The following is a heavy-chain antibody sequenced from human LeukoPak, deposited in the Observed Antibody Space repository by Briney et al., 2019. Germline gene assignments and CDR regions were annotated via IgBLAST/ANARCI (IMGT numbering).Heavy chain of an antibody. D-gene: IGHD5-24*01. V-gene: IGHV3-21*01. CDR3: AKNWLQRCFDY. Sequence: GGSLRLSCAASTFTFNGYTMNWVRQAPGKGLEWVSSISSGSSYIYYADSVKGRFTISRDIAKNSLYLQMNSLRAEDTAVYYCAKNWLQRCFDYWGQGTLVTVSS. CDR2: ISSGSSYI. CDR1: TFTFNGYT. J-gene: IGHJ4*02.